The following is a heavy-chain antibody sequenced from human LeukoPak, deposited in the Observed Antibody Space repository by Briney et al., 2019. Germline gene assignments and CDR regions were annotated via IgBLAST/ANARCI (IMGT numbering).Heavy chain of an antibody. J-gene: IGHJ5*02. CDR2: INHSGST. V-gene: IGHV4-34*01. CDR1: GGSFCGYY. CDR3: ATEPGYCSGGRCYGGWFDP. Sequence: PSETLSLTCAVYGGSFCGYYWSWIRQPPGKGLEWIGEINHSGSTNYNPSLKSRVTISLDTSKNQFSLRLSSVTAADTAVYYCATEPGYCSGGRCYGGWFDPWGQGTLVTVSS. D-gene: IGHD2-15*01.